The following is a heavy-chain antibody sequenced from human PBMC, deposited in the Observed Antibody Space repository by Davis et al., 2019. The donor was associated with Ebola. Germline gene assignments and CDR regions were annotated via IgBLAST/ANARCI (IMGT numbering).Heavy chain of an antibody. CDR1: GGSFSGYY. CDR2: INHSGST. CDR3: ARSLMTTGWFDP. D-gene: IGHD4-17*01. Sequence: ESLKISCAAYGGSFSGYYWSWIRQPPGKGLEWIGEINHSGSTNYNPSLKSRVTISVDTSKNQFSLKLSSVTAADTAVFYCARSLMTTGWFDPWGQGTLVTVSS. J-gene: IGHJ5*02. V-gene: IGHV4-34*01.